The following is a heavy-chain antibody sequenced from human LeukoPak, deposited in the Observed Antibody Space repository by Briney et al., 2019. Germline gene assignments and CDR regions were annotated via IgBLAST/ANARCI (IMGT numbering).Heavy chain of an antibody. J-gene: IGHJ6*03. CDR2: IYTSGST. CDR3: ASGYYYYYMDV. CDR1: GGSISSGSYY. Sequence: SSETLSLTCTVSGGSISSGSYYWSWIRQPAGKGLEWIGRIYTSGSTNYNPSLKSRVTISVDTSKNQFSLKLSSVTAADTAVYYCASGYYYYYMDVWGKGTTVTASS. V-gene: IGHV4-61*02.